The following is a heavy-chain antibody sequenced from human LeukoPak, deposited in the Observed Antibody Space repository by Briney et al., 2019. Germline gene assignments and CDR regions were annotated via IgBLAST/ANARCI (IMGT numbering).Heavy chain of an antibody. J-gene: IGHJ3*02. CDR1: GFTFSSYW. CDR2: IKQDGSEK. Sequence: GGSLRLSCAASGFTFSSYWMSWVRQAPGKGLEWVANIKQDGSEKYYVDSMKGRFTISRDNAKNSLYLQMNSLRAEDTAVYYCARDGWAPLNAFDIWGQGTMVTVSS. V-gene: IGHV3-7*03. CDR3: ARDGWAPLNAFDI. D-gene: IGHD1-26*01.